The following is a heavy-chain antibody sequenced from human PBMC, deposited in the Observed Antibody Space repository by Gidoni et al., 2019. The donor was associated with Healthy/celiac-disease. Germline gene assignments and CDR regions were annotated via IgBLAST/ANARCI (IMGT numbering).Heavy chain of an antibody. CDR1: GFTFSSYS. V-gene: IGHV3-21*01. Sequence: EVQLVASGGGLVKPGGSLRLSCAASGFTFSSYSLTWVRQAQGKGLEWVSSISSSSSYIYYADSVKGRFTISRDNAKNSLYLQMNSLRAEDTAVYYCARDAEVATIPYYYYYYGMGVWGQGTTVTVSS. CDR3: ARDAEVATIPYYYYYYGMGV. CDR2: ISSSSSYI. J-gene: IGHJ6*02. D-gene: IGHD5-12*01.